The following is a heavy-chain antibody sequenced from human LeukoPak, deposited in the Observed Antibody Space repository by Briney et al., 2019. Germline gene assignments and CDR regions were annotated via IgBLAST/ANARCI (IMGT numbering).Heavy chain of an antibody. V-gene: IGHV3-23*01. CDR2: ISSSGRNT. CDR1: GITFTSYG. D-gene: IGHD2-2*01. J-gene: IGHJ4*02. Sequence: GGSLRLSCEASGITFTSYGMSWVRQAPGKGLEWVSAISSSGRNTHYADSVEGRFTISRDNAKNSLYPQMNSLRAEDTAVYYCASSIAVVPAAKKGFDYWGQGTLVTVSS. CDR3: ASSIAVVPAAKKGFDY.